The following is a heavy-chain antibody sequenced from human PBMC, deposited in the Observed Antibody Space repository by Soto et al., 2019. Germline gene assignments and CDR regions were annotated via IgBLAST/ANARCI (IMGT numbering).Heavy chain of an antibody. J-gene: IGHJ4*02. D-gene: IGHD2-21*02. V-gene: IGHV3-23*01. CDR2: IGASGDIT. Sequence: PGGSLRLSCAASGFSFTNFAMSWVRQAPGKGLEWVAGIGASGDITWYADSVKGRLSISRDNYKNTLYLQLNSLRFEDTAVYYCATDEFTDRGDDYFDYWGPGTMVTVSS. CDR1: GFSFTNFA. CDR3: ATDEFTDRGDDYFDY.